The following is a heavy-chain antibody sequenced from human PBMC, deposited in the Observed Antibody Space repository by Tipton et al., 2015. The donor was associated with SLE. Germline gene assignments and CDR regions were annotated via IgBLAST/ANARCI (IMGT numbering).Heavy chain of an antibody. CDR2: INHSGSN. CDR3: ARGIAVAGPFDY. J-gene: IGHJ4*02. V-gene: IGHV4-34*01. Sequence: TLSLTCAVYGGSFSGYYWSWIRQPPGKGLEWIGEINHSGSNNYNPSLKSRVTISVDTSKNQFSLKLSSVTAADTAVYYCARGIAVAGPFDYWGQGTLVTVSS. D-gene: IGHD6-19*01. CDR1: GGSFSGYY.